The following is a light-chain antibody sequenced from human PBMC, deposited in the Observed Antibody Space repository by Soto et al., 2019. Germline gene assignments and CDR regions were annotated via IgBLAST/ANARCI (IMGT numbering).Light chain of an antibody. CDR3: QQRSDWPPT. J-gene: IGKJ1*01. Sequence: EIVMTQSPATLSVSPGERATLSCRASQTVGSYLAWFRQTPGQAPRLLIYDTSIRATGIPARFSGSGSGTDFTLTISSLEAEDFAVYYCQQRSDWPPTFGQGTKVDIK. CDR2: DTS. CDR1: QTVGSY. V-gene: IGKV3-11*01.